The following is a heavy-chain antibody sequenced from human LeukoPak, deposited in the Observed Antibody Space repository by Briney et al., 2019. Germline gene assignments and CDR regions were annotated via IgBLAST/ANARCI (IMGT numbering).Heavy chain of an antibody. J-gene: IGHJ4*02. D-gene: IGHD4-11*01. CDR2: INPSGGST. CDR3: ARYGNWYYFDY. Sequence: ASVKVSCKASGYTFTSYYMHWVRQAPGQGLEWLAIINPSGGSTSYAQKFQARVTMTRDTSTSTVYMELSSLRSEDTAVYYCARYGNWYYFDYWGQGTLVTVSS. V-gene: IGHV1-46*01. CDR1: GYTFTSYY.